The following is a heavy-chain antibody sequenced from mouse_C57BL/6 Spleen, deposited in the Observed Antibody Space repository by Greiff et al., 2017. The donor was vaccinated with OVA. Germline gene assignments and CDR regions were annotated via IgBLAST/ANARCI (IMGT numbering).Heavy chain of an antibody. J-gene: IGHJ2*01. Sequence: QVQLQQPGAELVKPGASVKLSCKASGYTFTSYWMHWVKQRPGQGLEWIGMIHPNSGSTNYNETFKSKAKLTVDKSSSTAYMQLSSLTSEDSAVYYCARSPTVVADYFDYWGQGTTLTVSS. CDR1: GYTFTSYW. D-gene: IGHD1-1*01. V-gene: IGHV1-64*01. CDR3: ARSPTVVADYFDY. CDR2: IHPNSGST.